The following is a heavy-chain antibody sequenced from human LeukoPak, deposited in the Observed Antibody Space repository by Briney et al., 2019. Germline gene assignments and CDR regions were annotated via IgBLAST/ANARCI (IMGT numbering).Heavy chain of an antibody. CDR1: DFTVNSNY. J-gene: IGHJ4*02. V-gene: IGHV3-53*01. CDR3: TRGDAAMGDY. D-gene: IGHD5-18*01. Sequence: PGGSLRLSCAASDFTVNSNYMTWVRQAPGKGLECVSVIHSNDDTYYAASVKGRFTISRDSSNHMLYLQMNSLRAEDTAVYYCTRGDAAMGDYWGQGTLVTVSS. CDR2: IHSNDDT.